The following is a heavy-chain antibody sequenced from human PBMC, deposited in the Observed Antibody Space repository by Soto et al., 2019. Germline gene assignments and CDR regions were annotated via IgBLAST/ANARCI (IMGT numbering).Heavy chain of an antibody. D-gene: IGHD3-16*02. CDR3: SGSYLSYDY. CDR1: GFTLNSHW. Sequence: PGGSLRLSCAASGFTLNSHWMSWVRQAPGKGLEWVAHVNEDGTEKYHVGSVVGRFSISRDNSKNTLDLQMNSLRTEDTAVYYCSGSYLSYDYWGQGTLVTVSS. J-gene: IGHJ4*02. V-gene: IGHV3-7*01. CDR2: VNEDGTEK.